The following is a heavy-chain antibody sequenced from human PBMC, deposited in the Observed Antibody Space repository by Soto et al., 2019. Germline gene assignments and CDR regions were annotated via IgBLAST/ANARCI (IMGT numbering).Heavy chain of an antibody. Sequence: LRLSCAASGFTFGDYAMQWVRQAPGKGLEWVSAISWNSGSIDYADSVKGRFTISRDNAKNSLYLQMNSLRAEDTALYYCAKSHTTSGWYVTTDYWGQGTRVTVS. CDR1: GFTFGDYA. V-gene: IGHV3-9*01. J-gene: IGHJ4*02. CDR3: AKSHTTSGWYVTTDY. CDR2: ISWNSGSI. D-gene: IGHD6-19*01.